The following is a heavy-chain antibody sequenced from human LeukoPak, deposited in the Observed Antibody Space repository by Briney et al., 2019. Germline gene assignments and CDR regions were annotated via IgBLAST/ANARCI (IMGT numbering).Heavy chain of an antibody. D-gene: IGHD1-26*01. Sequence: GGSLRLSCAASGFTVSGNYMNWVRQAPGKGLEWVSVIYSGGSTYYTDSVKGRFTISRDNSKNTLYLQMNSLRAEDTAVYYCARDPQGKSGSPPYYFDYWGQGTLVTVSS. V-gene: IGHV3-66*01. CDR1: GFTVSGNY. CDR2: IYSGGST. CDR3: ARDPQGKSGSPPYYFDY. J-gene: IGHJ4*02.